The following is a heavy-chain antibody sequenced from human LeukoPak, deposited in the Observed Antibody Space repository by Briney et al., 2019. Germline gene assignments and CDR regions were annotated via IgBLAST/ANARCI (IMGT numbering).Heavy chain of an antibody. CDR3: ARTVGVYDFWSGQPYYFDY. CDR1: GGSISSGDYY. CDR2: IYYSGST. J-gene: IGHJ4*02. Sequence: SETLSLTCTVSGGSISSGDYYWSWIRQPPGKGLEWIGYIYYSGSTYYNPSLKSRVTMSVDTSKNQFSLKLSSVTAADTAVYYCARTVGVYDFWSGQPYYFDYWGQGTLVTVSS. D-gene: IGHD3-3*01. V-gene: IGHV4-30-4*08.